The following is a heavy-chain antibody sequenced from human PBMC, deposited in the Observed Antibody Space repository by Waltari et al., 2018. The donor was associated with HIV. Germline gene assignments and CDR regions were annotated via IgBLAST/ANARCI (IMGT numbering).Heavy chain of an antibody. CDR2: VGASVVDA. CDR3: ASQSRVLDAEFKEGWFFHL. Sequence: EVQLLESGGGLVPPGGSLRLSCVTSGFNFRGHVMSWVRQAPGKGLGWVSSVGASVVDAFYTDSVKCRFTVSRGNSKTTLFRQMYSLRGDDTALYYCASQSRVLDAEFKEGWFFHLWGRGTLVSVSS. V-gene: IGHV3-23*01. CDR1: GFNFRGHV. J-gene: IGHJ2*01. D-gene: IGHD3-10*01.